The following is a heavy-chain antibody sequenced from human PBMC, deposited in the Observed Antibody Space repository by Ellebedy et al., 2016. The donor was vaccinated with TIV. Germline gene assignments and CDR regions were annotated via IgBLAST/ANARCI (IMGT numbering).Heavy chain of an antibody. J-gene: IGHJ4*02. Sequence: ASVKVSCKASGGTFSSYAISWVRQAPGQGLEWMGGIIPIFGTANYAQKFQGRVTITADESTSTAYMELSSLRSEDTAVYYCARDRAVAGIYYFDYWGQGTLVTVSS. CDR2: IIPIFGTA. D-gene: IGHD6-19*01. CDR3: ARDRAVAGIYYFDY. V-gene: IGHV1-69*13. CDR1: GGTFSSYA.